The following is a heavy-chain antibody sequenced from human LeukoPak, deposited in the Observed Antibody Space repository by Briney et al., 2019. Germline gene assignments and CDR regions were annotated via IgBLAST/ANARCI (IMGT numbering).Heavy chain of an antibody. J-gene: IGHJ5*02. Sequence: SETLSLTCTVSGGSISSGSYYWSWIRQPAGKGLQWIGRIYTSGSTNYNPSLKSRVTISVDTSKNQFFLKLSYVTAAETAVYYCARDLYGDYDNCFDPWGEGTRVTVSS. V-gene: IGHV4-61*02. CDR2: IYTSGST. D-gene: IGHD4-17*01. CDR1: GGSISSGSYY. CDR3: ARDLYGDYDNCFDP.